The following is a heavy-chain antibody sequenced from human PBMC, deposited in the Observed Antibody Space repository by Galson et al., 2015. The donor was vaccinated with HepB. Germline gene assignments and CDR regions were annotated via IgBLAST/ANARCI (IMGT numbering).Heavy chain of an antibody. Sequence: SLRLSCAASGFTFSNYWMHWVRQAPGKGLVWVSRINIDGSNTNYADSVKGRFTISRDNAKNTLYLQMNSLRAEDTAVYYCAKLSPEYWGQGTLVTVSS. CDR2: INIDGSNT. CDR1: GFTFSNYW. D-gene: IGHD2-15*01. CDR3: AKLSPEY. J-gene: IGHJ4*02. V-gene: IGHV3-74*01.